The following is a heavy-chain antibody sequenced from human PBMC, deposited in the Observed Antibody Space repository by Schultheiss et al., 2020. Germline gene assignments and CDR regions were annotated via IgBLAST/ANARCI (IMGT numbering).Heavy chain of an antibody. V-gene: IGHV3-21*01. D-gene: IGHD1-1*01. J-gene: IGHJ6*02. CDR3: ARDLDVAERRKFSMDV. CDR1: GFTFSSYA. CDR2: ISSSSSYI. Sequence: GGSLRLSCASSGFTFSSYAMSWVRQAPGKGLEWVSSISSSSSYIYYADSVKGRFTISRDNAKNSLYLQMNSLRAEDTAVYYCARDLDVAERRKFSMDVWGQGTTVTGSS.